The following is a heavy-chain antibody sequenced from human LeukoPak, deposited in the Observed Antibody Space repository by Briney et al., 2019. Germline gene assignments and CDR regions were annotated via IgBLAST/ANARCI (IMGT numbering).Heavy chain of an antibody. CDR1: GYTFNTYG. D-gene: IGHD3-10*02. CDR3: ARESYYVSYYFDY. J-gene: IGHJ4*02. CDR2: ISGYNGKT. V-gene: IGHV1-18*01. Sequence: GASVKVSCKASGYTFNTYGITWVRQAPGQGLEWMGWISGYNGKTKYAQKLQDRVTMTTDTSTTTAYMELRSLRSDDTAVYYCARESYYVSYYFDYWGQGTLVTVSS.